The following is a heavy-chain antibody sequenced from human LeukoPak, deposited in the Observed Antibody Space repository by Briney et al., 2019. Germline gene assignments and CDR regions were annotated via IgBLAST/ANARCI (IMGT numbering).Heavy chain of an antibody. Sequence: ASVKVSCKASGGTFSSYAISWVRQAPGQGLEWMGGIIPIFGTANYAQKFQGRVTITADESTSTAYMELSSLRSEDTAVYYCARDEAYSSSGWFDPWGQGTLVTVSS. J-gene: IGHJ5*02. CDR1: GGTFSSYA. CDR2: IIPIFGTA. V-gene: IGHV1-69*01. CDR3: ARDEAYSSSGWFDP. D-gene: IGHD6-6*01.